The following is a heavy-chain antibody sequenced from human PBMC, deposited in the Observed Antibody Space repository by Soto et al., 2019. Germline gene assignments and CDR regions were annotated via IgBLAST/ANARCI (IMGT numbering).Heavy chain of an antibody. CDR2: IYSGETT. Sequence: GGSLRLAFAASGFNVNSDYMNWVRQTPGKGLEWVASIYSGETTYYADSVRGRFTISSVKFKNTLYFQLSSLRIEDTAVYYCTRDGRGLGRLSLFEYWGQGVLVTVSS. V-gene: IGHV3-53*01. D-gene: IGHD2-21*02. J-gene: IGHJ4*02. CDR1: GFNVNSDY. CDR3: TRDGRGLGRLSLFEY.